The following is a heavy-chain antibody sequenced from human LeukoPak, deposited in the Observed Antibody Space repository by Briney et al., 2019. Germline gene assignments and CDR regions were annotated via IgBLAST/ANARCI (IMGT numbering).Heavy chain of an antibody. CDR2: FDPEDGET. CDR3: ATGFGYNSGDRDY. CDR1: GHTLSESS. D-gene: IGHD5-18*01. V-gene: IGHV1-24*01. J-gene: IGHJ4*02. Sequence: ASVKVSCKVSGHTLSESSIYWVRQAPGKGLEWMGGFDPEDGETIYAQKFQGRVTMTEDTSTDTAYVELSSLRSEDTAVYYCATGFGYNSGDRDYWGQGTLVTVSS.